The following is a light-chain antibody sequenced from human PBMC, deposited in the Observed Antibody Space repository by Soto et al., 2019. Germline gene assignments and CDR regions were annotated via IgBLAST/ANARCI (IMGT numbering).Light chain of an antibody. CDR2: DAS. CDR1: QRVSNSY. Sequence: EIVLTQSPGTLSLFPGDRATLSCRASQRVSNSYLAWFQQKPGQAPRLLIYDASSRAAGVPVRVSGGGSGTDFTLTISALEPEDFALYFCQQYERPPFAFGQGTRLEI. V-gene: IGKV3-20*01. CDR3: QQYERPPFA. J-gene: IGKJ2*01.